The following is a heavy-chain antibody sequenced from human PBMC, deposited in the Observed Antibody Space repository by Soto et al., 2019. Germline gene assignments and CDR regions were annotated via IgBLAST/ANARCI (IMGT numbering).Heavy chain of an antibody. CDR3: ARDSPWENYYYYGMDV. CDR2: ISAYNGNT. Sequence: WASVKVSCKASGYTFTSYGISWVRQAPGQGLGWMGWISAYNGNTNYAQKLQGRVTMTTDTSTSTAYMELRSLRSDDTAVYYCARDSPWENYYYYGMDVWGQGTTVTVSS. CDR1: GYTFTSYG. J-gene: IGHJ6*02. V-gene: IGHV1-18*04. D-gene: IGHD1-26*01.